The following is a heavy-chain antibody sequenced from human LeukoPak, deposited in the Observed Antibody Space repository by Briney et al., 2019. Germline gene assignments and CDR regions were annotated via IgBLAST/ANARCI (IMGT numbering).Heavy chain of an antibody. CDR3: AKDFMAWELLYYFDY. CDR1: GFTFSSYG. J-gene: IGHJ4*02. D-gene: IGHD1-26*01. V-gene: IGHV3-30*18. CDR2: ISYDGSNK. Sequence: PGGSLRLSCAASGFTFSSYGMHWVRQAPGKGLEWVAVISYDGSNKYYADSVKGRFTISRDNSKNTLYLQMNSLRAEDTAVYYCAKDFMAWELLYYFDYWGQGTLVTVSS.